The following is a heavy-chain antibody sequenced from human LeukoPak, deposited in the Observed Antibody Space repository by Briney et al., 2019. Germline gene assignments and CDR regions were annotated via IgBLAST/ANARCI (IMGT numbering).Heavy chain of an antibody. D-gene: IGHD3-10*01. J-gene: IGHJ6*03. CDR3: AKTGGDSVLYYYYMDV. CDR2: INGDGRNI. V-gene: IGHV3-74*01. CDR1: GFTFSSYW. Sequence: PGGSLRLSCVASGFTFSSYWMHWVRQDPRKGLVWVSRINGDGRNINYADSVRGRFTISRDNAKNTLYLQMNSLRAEDTAVYYCAKTGGDSVLYYYYMDVWGKGTTVTVSS.